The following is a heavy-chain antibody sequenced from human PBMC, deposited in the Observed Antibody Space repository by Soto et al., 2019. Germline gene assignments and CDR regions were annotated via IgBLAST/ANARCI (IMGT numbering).Heavy chain of an antibody. CDR2: IYYSGST. J-gene: IGHJ4*02. Sequence: SETLSLTCTVSGGSVSSGSYYWSWIRQPPGKGLEWIGYIYYSGSTNYNPSLKSRVTISVDTSKNQFSLKLSSVTAADTAVYYCARDSPYSGSYYLDYWGQGTLVTVSS. CDR1: GGSVSSGSYY. D-gene: IGHD1-26*01. V-gene: IGHV4-61*01. CDR3: ARDSPYSGSYYLDY.